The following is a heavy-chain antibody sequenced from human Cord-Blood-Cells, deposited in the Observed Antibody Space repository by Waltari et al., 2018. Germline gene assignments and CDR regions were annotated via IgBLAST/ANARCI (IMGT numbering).Heavy chain of an antibody. D-gene: IGHD3-9*01. J-gene: IGHJ3*02. CDR1: GGTFSSYA. V-gene: IGHV1-69*06. CDR2: IIPIFGTA. Sequence: QVQLVQSGAEVKKPGCSVKVSCKASGGTFSSYAISWVRQAPGQGLEWMGGIIPIFGTANYAQKFQGRVTITADKSTSTAYMELSSLRSEDTAVYYCARGGSDILTGPDAFDIWGQGTMVTVSS. CDR3: ARGGSDILTGPDAFDI.